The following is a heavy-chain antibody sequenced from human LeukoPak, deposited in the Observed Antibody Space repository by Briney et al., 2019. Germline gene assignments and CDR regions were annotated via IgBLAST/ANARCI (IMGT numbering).Heavy chain of an antibody. D-gene: IGHD6-19*01. CDR3: AREATGGWYSSYYFDY. CDR1: GDTFTSYG. Sequence: ASVKVSCKASGDTFTSYGISWVRQAPGQALECIVWNTAYNGNTNEAQKHQGRVTMTTDTSTSTAYMELRSLRSDDTAVYYCAREATGGWYSSYYFDYGGQGTLVAVSS. J-gene: IGHJ4*02. CDR2: NTAYNGNT. V-gene: IGHV1-18*01.